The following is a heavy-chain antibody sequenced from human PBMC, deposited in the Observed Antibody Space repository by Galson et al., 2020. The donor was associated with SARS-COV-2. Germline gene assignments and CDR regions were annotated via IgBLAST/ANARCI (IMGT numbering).Heavy chain of an antibody. D-gene: IGHD1-26*01. J-gene: IGHJ4*02. Sequence: GGSLRLSCAASGFTFSSYAMHWVRQAPGKGLEWVAVISYDGSNKYYADSVKGRFTISRDNSKNTLYLQMNSLRAEDTAVYYCARWSVSSLDYWGQGTLVTVSS. CDR2: ISYDGSNK. V-gene: IGHV3-30*04. CDR1: GFTFSSYA. CDR3: ARWSVSSLDY.